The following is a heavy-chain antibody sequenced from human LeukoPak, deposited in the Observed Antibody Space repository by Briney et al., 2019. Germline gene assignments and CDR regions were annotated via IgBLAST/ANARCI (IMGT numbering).Heavy chain of an antibody. CDR2: IYYSGST. CDR3: ARGGATSRVDY. V-gene: IGHV4-39*07. J-gene: IGHJ4*02. CDR1: GGSISSSSYY. D-gene: IGHD1-26*01. Sequence: SETLSLTCTVSGGSISSSSYYWGWIRQPPGKGLEWIGSIYYSGSTYYNPSLKSRVTISVDTSKNQFSLELSSVTAADTAVYYCARGGATSRVDYWGQGTLVTVSS.